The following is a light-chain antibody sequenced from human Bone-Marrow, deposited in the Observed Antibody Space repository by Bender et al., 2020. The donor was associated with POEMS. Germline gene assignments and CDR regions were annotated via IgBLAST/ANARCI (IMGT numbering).Light chain of an antibody. CDR2: YDA. CDR3: QVWDSSRDPVV. V-gene: IGLV3-21*01. Sequence: SYVLTQPPSVSVAPGKTANIPCGGNNIASHTVHWYQHRPGQAPVMVLYYDAARPSGIPERFSGSNSGNTATLTISRVEAGDEADYYCQVWDSSRDPVVFGGGTKLTVL. CDR1: NIASHT. J-gene: IGLJ2*01.